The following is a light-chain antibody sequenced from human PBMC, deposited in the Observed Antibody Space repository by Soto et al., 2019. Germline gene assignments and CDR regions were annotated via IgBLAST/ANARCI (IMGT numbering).Light chain of an antibody. J-gene: IGLJ2*01. Sequence: QSVLTQPPSVSGAPGQRVTISCTGSSSNIGAGYDVHWYQQLPGTAPKLLIYGNSNRPSGVPDRFSGSKSGTSASLVITGLQAEDEADYYCQSYDSGLSGYVVFGGGTQLTVL. V-gene: IGLV1-40*01. CDR1: SSNIGAGYD. CDR2: GNS. CDR3: QSYDSGLSGYVV.